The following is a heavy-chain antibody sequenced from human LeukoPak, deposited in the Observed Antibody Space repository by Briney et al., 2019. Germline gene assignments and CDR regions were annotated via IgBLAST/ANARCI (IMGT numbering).Heavy chain of an antibody. V-gene: IGHV3-74*01. CDR3: ARATGSYYSIGY. CDR1: GFTFSSYW. CDR2: INSDGSST. Sequence: GGSLRLSCAASGFTFSSYWIHWVRQAPGKGLLWVSRINSDGSSTSYADSVKGRFTISRDNAKNTLYLQMNSLRAEDTAVYYCARATGSYYSIGYWGQGTLVAVSS. J-gene: IGHJ4*02. D-gene: IGHD1-26*01.